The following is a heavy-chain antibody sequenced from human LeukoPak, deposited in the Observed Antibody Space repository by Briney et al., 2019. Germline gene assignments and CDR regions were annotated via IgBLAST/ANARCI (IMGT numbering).Heavy chain of an antibody. Sequence: SETLSLTCTVSGGSISSYYWSWIRQPPGKGLGWIGYIYYSGSTNYDPSLKSRVTMSVDTSKNQFSLKLSSVTAADTAVYYCARTHPGGYFDYWGQGTLVTVSS. CDR1: GGSISSYY. D-gene: IGHD3-10*01. CDR2: IYYSGST. V-gene: IGHV4-59*01. J-gene: IGHJ4*02. CDR3: ARTHPGGYFDY.